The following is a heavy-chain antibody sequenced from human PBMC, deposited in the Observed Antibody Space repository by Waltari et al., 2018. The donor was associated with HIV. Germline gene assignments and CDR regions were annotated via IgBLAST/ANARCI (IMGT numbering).Heavy chain of an antibody. D-gene: IGHD6-6*01. CDR1: GGSISSSSYY. CDR2: IYYSGST. V-gene: IGHV4-39*01. J-gene: IGHJ5*02. Sequence: QLQLQESGPGLVKPSETLSLTCTVSGGSISSSSYYWGWIRQPPGKGLEWIGSIYYSGSTYYNPSLKSRVTISVDTSKNQFSLKLSSVTAADTAVYYCARNSARGRGNWFDPWGQGTLVTVSS. CDR3: ARNSARGRGNWFDP.